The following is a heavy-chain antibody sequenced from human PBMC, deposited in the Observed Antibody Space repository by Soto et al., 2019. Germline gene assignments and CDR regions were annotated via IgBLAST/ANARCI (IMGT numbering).Heavy chain of an antibody. J-gene: IGHJ6*03. D-gene: IGHD2-15*01. CDR2: ISSSGSTI. Sequence: QVELVESGGGLVKPGGSLRLSCAASGFTFSDYYMSWIRQAPGKGLEWVSYISSSGSTIYYADSVKGRFTISRDNAKNSLYLQMNSLRAEDTAVYYCARDPRDCSGGSWLYYYYMDVWGKGTTVTVSS. CDR3: ARDPRDCSGGSWLYYYYMDV. CDR1: GFTFSDYY. V-gene: IGHV3-11*01.